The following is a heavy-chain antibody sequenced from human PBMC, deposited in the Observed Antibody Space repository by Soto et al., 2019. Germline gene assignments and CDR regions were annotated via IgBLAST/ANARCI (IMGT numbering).Heavy chain of an antibody. D-gene: IGHD1-7*01. Sequence: ASVKVSCKASGYTFTGYYMHWVRQAPGQGLEWMGWINPNSGGTNYAQKFQGRVTMTRDTSISTAYMELSRLRSDDTAVYYCARATTATRYSHYGMDVWGQGATVTFYS. CDR2: INPNSGGT. CDR1: GYTFTGYY. CDR3: ARATTATRYSHYGMDV. V-gene: IGHV1-2*02. J-gene: IGHJ6*02.